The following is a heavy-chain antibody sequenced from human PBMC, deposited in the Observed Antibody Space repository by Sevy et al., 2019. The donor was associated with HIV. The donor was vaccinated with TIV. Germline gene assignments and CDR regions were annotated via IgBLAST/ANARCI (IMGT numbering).Heavy chain of an antibody. CDR2: IRGDDENK. CDR3: ARGGNPGQAASDI. CDR1: GFTLSSHS. J-gene: IGHJ3*02. Sequence: GGSLRLSCAVSGFTLSSHSMNWVRQAPGKGLEWLSHIRGDDENKYYADSVQGQFTISRDDASNSVHLQMNSLRDEDTAVYYCARGGNPGQAASDIWGQGTVVTVSS. V-gene: IGHV3-48*02.